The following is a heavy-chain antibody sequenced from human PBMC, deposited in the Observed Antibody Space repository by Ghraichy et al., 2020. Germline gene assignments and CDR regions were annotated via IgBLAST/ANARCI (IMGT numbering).Heavy chain of an antibody. V-gene: IGHV3-74*01. J-gene: IGHJ4*02. Sequence: LSLTCAASGFTFSSYWMHWVRQAPGKGLVWVSRINSDGSSTSYADSVKGRFTISRDNAKNTLYLQMNSLRAEDTAVYYCARDYYDSSGYFSRWGQGTLVTVSS. CDR1: GFTFSSYW. CDR2: INSDGSST. D-gene: IGHD3-22*01. CDR3: ARDYYDSSGYFSR.